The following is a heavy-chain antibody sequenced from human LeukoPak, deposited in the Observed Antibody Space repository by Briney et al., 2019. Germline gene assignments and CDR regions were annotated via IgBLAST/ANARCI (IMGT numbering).Heavy chain of an antibody. V-gene: IGHV1-18*01. J-gene: IGHJ6*02. CDR1: GGTFSSYA. CDR3: ARDGPAPYCSSTSCYGKGSGYYYYGMDV. D-gene: IGHD2-2*01. Sequence: GASVKVSCKASGGTFSSYAISWVRQAPGQGLEWMGWISAYNGNTNYAQKLQGRVTMTTDTSTSTAYMELRSLRSDDTAVYYCARDGPAPYCSSTSCYGKGSGYYYYGMDVWGQGTTVTVSS. CDR2: ISAYNGNT.